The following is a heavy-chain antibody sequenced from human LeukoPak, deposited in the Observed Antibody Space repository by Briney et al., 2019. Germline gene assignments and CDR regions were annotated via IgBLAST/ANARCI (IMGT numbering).Heavy chain of an antibody. Sequence: GGSLNLSCAASGFTFSSYSMNWVRQAPGKGLEWVSSIISSSSYIYYADSVKGRFTISRDNAKNSLYLQMSSLRAEDTAVYYCARAGDIVVVVAETGFDYWGQGTLVTVSS. J-gene: IGHJ4*02. CDR3: ARAGDIVVVVAETGFDY. CDR2: IISSSSYI. V-gene: IGHV3-21*01. CDR1: GFTFSSYS. D-gene: IGHD2-15*01.